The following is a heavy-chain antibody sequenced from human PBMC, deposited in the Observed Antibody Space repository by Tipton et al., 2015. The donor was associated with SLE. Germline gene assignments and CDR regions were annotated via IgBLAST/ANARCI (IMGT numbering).Heavy chain of an antibody. J-gene: IGHJ5*02. CDR1: VGSFPDYF. V-gene: IGHV4-34*01. CDR3: ARRGPRTTVTPGFDP. D-gene: IGHD4-17*01. CDR2: INHSGTT. Sequence: TLSLTCAVYVGSFPDYFWSWIRQPPGKGLEWIGEINHSGTTKYNPSLKGRVSISLDTSKNHFSLQLRSMTAADTSVYFCARRGPRTTVTPGFDPWGQGTLVTVSS.